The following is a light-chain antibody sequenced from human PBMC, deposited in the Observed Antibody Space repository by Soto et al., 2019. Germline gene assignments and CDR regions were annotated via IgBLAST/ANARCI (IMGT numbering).Light chain of an antibody. Sequence: IQLTHSPSSLSASVGDIVTITCRASQGISSFLAWYQQKPGKAPKLLIYAASTLQSGVPSRFSGNGSGTDFTLTISSLQPEDFATYFCQQLNSYPITLGQGTRLEIK. CDR3: QQLNSYPIT. CDR1: QGISSF. V-gene: IGKV1-9*01. CDR2: AAS. J-gene: IGKJ5*01.